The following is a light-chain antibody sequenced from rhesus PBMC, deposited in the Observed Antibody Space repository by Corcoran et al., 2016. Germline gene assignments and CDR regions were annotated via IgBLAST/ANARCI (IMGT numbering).Light chain of an antibody. CDR3: QQYVSSPWT. Sequence: DIQMTQSPSSLSASVGDTVTITCRASQGISSWLAWYQPKPGKAPNHLFYKASSFQSGVPSRFSGTGSGTDFTLTSGSLQSENFATYYCQQYVSSPWTFGQGTKVEIK. J-gene: IGKJ1*01. CDR1: QGISSW. CDR2: KAS. V-gene: IGKV1-22*01.